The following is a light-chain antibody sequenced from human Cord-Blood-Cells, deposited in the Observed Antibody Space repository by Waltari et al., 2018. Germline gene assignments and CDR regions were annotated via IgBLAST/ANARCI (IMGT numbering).Light chain of an antibody. J-gene: IGLJ2*01. Sequence: QSALTQPASVSGSPGQSITISCTGTSSDVGSYKLVSWYQQHPGKAPNRMIYEVSKRPSGVSNRFAVSKSGNTASLTISGLQAEDEADYYCCSYAGSSTLVFGGGTKLTVL. CDR3: CSYAGSSTLV. CDR1: SSDVGSYKL. CDR2: EVS. V-gene: IGLV2-23*02.